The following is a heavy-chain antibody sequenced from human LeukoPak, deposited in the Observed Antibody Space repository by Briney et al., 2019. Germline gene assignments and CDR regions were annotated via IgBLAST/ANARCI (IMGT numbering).Heavy chain of an antibody. D-gene: IGHD3-3*01. J-gene: IGHJ6*02. Sequence: SETLSLTCTVSGGSISSYYWSWIRQPPGKGLEWIGYIYYSGSTNYNPSLKSRVTISVDTSKNQFSLKLSSVTAADTAVYYCARTTYYDFWSGYYQSTYGMDVWGQGTTVTVSS. CDR2: IYYSGST. CDR3: ARTTYYDFWSGYYQSTYGMDV. CDR1: GGSISSYY. V-gene: IGHV4-59*01.